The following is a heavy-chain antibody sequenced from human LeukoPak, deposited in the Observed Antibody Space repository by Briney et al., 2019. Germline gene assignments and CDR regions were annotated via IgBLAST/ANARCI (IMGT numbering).Heavy chain of an antibody. V-gene: IGHV3-53*01. D-gene: IGHD6-13*01. Sequence: GGSLRLSCAASGFTVSSNYMNWVRQAPGKGLEWVSVIYSGGSTYYADSVKGRFTISRDNSKNTLYLQMNSLRAEDTAVYYCANAVWQQLFYWGQGILVTVSS. CDR1: GFTVSSNY. J-gene: IGHJ4*02. CDR2: IYSGGST. CDR3: ANAVWQQLFY.